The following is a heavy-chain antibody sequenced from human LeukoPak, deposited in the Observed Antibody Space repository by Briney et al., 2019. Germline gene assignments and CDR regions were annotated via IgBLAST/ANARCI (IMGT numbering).Heavy chain of an antibody. CDR1: GYSFTSYW. CDR3: ARFAVSYYYGSGSSVSFYMDV. D-gene: IGHD3-10*01. J-gene: IGHJ6*03. Sequence: HGESLKISCKGSGYSFTSYWIGWVRQVPGKGLEWMGIIYPGDSDTRYSPSFQGQVTISADKSISTAYLQWSSLKASDTAMYYCARFAVSYYYGSGSSVSFYMDVWGKGTTVTISS. V-gene: IGHV5-51*01. CDR2: IYPGDSDT.